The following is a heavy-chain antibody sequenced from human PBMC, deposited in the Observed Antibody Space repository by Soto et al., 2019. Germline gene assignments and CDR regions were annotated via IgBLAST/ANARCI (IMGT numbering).Heavy chain of an antibody. D-gene: IGHD3-22*01. J-gene: IGHJ3*02. CDR1: GYTLTELS. V-gene: IGHV1-24*01. CDR3: ARGMLPITMIVVVSPDAFDI. Sequence: ASVKVSCKVSGYTLTELSMHWERQAPGKGLEGMGGFDPEDGETIYAQKFQGRVTMTEDTSTDTAYMELSSLRSEDTAVYYCARGMLPITMIVVVSPDAFDIWGQGTMVTVSS. CDR2: FDPEDGET.